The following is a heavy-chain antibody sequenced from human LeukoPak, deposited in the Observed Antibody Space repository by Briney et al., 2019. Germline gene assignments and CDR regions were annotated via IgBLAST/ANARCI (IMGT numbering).Heavy chain of an antibody. Sequence: SETLSLTCTVSGGSISSYSWSWIRQPPGKGLEWIGYIYHSGSTYYNPSLKSRVTISVDRSKNQFSLKLSSVTAADTAVYYCARVQAGYAHFDYWGQGTLVTVSS. CDR2: IYHSGST. J-gene: IGHJ4*02. D-gene: IGHD3-16*01. CDR1: GGSISSYS. V-gene: IGHV4-30-2*01. CDR3: ARVQAGYAHFDY.